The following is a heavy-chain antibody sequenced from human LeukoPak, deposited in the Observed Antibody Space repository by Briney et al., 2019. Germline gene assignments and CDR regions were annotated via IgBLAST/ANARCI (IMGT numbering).Heavy chain of an antibody. CDR1: GGTFSSYA. V-gene: IGHV1-69*05. D-gene: IGHD5-12*01. CDR2: IIPIFGTA. Sequence: ASVKVSCKASGGTFSSYAISWVRQAPGQGLEWMGWIIPIFGTANYAQKFQGRVTITTDESTSTAYMELSSLRSEDTAVYYCARDLHAEFSGYDSHWFDPWGQGTLVTVSS. CDR3: ARDLHAEFSGYDSHWFDP. J-gene: IGHJ5*02.